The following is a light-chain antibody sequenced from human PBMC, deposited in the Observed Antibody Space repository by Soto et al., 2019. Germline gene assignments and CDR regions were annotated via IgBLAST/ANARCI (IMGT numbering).Light chain of an antibody. CDR3: QQYGSSPWT. CDR1: QSIDSSY. V-gene: IGKV3-20*01. J-gene: IGKJ1*01. CDR2: GTS. Sequence: IVLTQSPGTLSLSPGDTATLSCRASQSIDSSYVAWYQQKPGQPPSLLVYGTSTRATGIPDRFSGSGSGTDFTLSISRLEPEDFAVYYCQQYGSSPWTFGQGTKVEIK.